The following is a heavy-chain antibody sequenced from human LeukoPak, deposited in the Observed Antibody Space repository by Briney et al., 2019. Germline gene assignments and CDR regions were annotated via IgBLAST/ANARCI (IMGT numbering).Heavy chain of an antibody. V-gene: IGHV3-11*04. CDR3: ASGVIYDAFDI. Sequence: GGSLRLSCAGSAFTFSDYHMSWIRQVPGKGLEWLSYITNSGSIIYYGDSVKGRFTVSRDNAKKSLYLELKSLRAEDTAVYYCASGVIYDAFDIWGQGTMVTVSS. D-gene: IGHD3-16*02. CDR1: AFTFSDYH. CDR2: ITNSGSII. J-gene: IGHJ3*02.